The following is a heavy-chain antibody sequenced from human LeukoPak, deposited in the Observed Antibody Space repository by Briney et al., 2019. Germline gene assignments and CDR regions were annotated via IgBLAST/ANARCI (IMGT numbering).Heavy chain of an antibody. CDR2: IKQEGSEK. J-gene: IGHJ4*02. Sequence: GGSLRLSCAASGFTFSVYWMSWVREAPGKGLEWVANIKQEGSEKYYVDSVRGGFTISRDNDKNSLYLQMNSLRAEATAVYYCAREKVSGYGYAYTDYWGQGTLVTVSS. V-gene: IGHV3-7*01. CDR3: AREKVSGYGYAYTDY. CDR1: GFTFSVYW. D-gene: IGHD5-18*01.